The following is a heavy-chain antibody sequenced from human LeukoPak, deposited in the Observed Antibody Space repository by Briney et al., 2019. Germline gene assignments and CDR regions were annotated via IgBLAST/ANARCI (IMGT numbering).Heavy chain of an antibody. CDR2: IYHSGST. Sequence: KTSETLSLTCTVSGYSISSGYYWGWIRQPPGKGLEWIGSIYHSGSTYYNPFLKSRVTISVDTSKNQFSLKLSSVTAADTAVYYCARDGNYYDSSGYVDYWGQGTLVTVSS. D-gene: IGHD3-22*01. J-gene: IGHJ4*02. CDR3: ARDGNYYDSSGYVDY. V-gene: IGHV4-38-2*02. CDR1: GYSISSGYY.